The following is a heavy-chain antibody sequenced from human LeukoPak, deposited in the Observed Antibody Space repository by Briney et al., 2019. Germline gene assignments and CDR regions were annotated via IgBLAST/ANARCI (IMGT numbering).Heavy chain of an antibody. CDR1: GLIFSSYA. CDR2: ISSSSSYI. Sequence: GGSLRLSCAASGLIFSSYAMSWVRQAPGKGLEWVSSISSSSSYIYYADSVKGRFTISRDNAKNSLYLQMNSLRAEDTAVYYCARGRYSGYDLEFDYWGQGTLVTVSS. V-gene: IGHV3-21*01. CDR3: ARGRYSGYDLEFDY. J-gene: IGHJ4*02. D-gene: IGHD5-12*01.